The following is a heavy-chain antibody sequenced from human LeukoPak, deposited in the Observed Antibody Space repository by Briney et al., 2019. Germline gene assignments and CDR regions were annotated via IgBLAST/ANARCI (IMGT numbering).Heavy chain of an antibody. D-gene: IGHD6-19*01. CDR2: IRSDGSNK. Sequence: GGSLRLSCAASGFTFSSYGIHWVRQAPGKGLEWVAFIRSDGSNKYYADSVKGRFTISRDNSYNTLYLQMNSLRAKDTAVYYCAKDSGSSGWEYYFDYWGQGTLVTVSS. CDR1: GFTFSSYG. CDR3: AKDSGSSGWEYYFDY. V-gene: IGHV3-30*02. J-gene: IGHJ4*02.